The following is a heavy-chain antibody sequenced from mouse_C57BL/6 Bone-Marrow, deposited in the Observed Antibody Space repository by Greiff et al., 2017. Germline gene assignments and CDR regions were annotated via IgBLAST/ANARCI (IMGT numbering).Heavy chain of an antibody. J-gene: IGHJ3*01. CDR2: ISNGGGST. V-gene: IGHV5-12*01. CDR3: ARHWAY. CDR1: GFTFSDYY. Sequence: EVQGVESGGGLVQPGGSLKLSCAASGFTFSDYYMYWVRQTPEKRLEWVAYISNGGGSTYYPDTVKGRFTISRDNAKNTLYLQMSRLKSEDTAMYYCARHWAYWGQGTLVTVSA.